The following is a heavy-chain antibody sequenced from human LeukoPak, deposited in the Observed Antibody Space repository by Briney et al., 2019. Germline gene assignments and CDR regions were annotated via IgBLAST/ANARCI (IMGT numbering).Heavy chain of an antibody. Sequence: ASVKVSCKVSGYSLSDLSIHWVRQAPGKGLEGMGGFDPQDDETIYAQKFQGRVTMTEDTSTDTAYMELTRLRSEDTAVYYCTTTEYSSGYRDLWGQGTLIAVSS. D-gene: IGHD5-18*01. CDR3: TTTEYSSGYRDL. CDR1: GYSLSDLS. V-gene: IGHV1-24*01. J-gene: IGHJ5*02. CDR2: FDPQDDET.